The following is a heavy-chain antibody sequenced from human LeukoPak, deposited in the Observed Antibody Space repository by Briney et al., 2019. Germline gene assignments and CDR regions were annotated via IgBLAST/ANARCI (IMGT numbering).Heavy chain of an antibody. Sequence: GGSLRLSCAASGFTFSSYAMNWVRQAPGKGLEWVSAITGSGGSTYYADSGKGRFTISRDNSKNTLYLQMNSLRAEDTAVYCCARRGAKWIQLPVPFDYWGQGTLVTVSS. J-gene: IGHJ4*02. CDR1: GFTFSSYA. CDR3: ARRGAKWIQLPVPFDY. D-gene: IGHD5-18*01. CDR2: ITGSGGST. V-gene: IGHV3-23*01.